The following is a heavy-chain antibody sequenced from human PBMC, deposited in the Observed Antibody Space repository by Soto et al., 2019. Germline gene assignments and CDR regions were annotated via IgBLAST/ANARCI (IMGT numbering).Heavy chain of an antibody. J-gene: IGHJ3*02. CDR1: GFSFSDYY. CDR3: ARSRIAVAGDDAFDI. V-gene: IGHV3-11*01. Sequence: LRLSCSASGFSFSDYYMTWVRQAPGKGLEWISYISGSGTNIYYAESVEGRFTISRDNARNSVHLQMNDLRGGGTARYFCARSRIAVAGDDAFDIWGQGTMVTVSS. D-gene: IGHD6-19*01. CDR2: ISGSGTNI.